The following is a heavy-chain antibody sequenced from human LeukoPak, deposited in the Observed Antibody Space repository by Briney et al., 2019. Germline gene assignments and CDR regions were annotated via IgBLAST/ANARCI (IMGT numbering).Heavy chain of an antibody. J-gene: IGHJ2*01. V-gene: IGHV3-74*01. D-gene: IGHD4-11*01. CDR2: IKNDASIT. CDR1: GFTLSSSW. Sequence: GGSLRLSCAASGFTLSSSWMHWVRQTPGKVLVWVSHIKNDASITNYADTVKGRFTISRDNAKNTLYLQMNSLRAEDTAVYYCARLQGSFWYFDLWGLGTLVTVSS. CDR3: ARLQGSFWYFDL.